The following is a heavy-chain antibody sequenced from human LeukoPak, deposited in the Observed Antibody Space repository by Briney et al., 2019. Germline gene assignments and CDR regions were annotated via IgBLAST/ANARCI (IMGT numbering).Heavy chain of an antibody. D-gene: IGHD3-3*01. CDR3: ASNPFGRFLAD. CDR2: INPSGGST. CDR1: GYTFTSYY. J-gene: IGHJ4*02. Sequence: ASVTVSCKASGYTFTSYYMHWVRQAPGQGLEWMGIINPSGGSTSYAQKFQGRVTMTRDMSTSTVYMELSSLRSEDSAVYYCASNPFGRFLADWGQGTLVTVSS. V-gene: IGHV1-46*01.